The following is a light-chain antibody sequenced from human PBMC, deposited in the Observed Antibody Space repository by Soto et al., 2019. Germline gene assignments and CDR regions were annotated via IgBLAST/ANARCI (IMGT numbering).Light chain of an antibody. CDR2: DVT. Sequence: QSVLTQPASVSDSPGQSITISCTGTSSDVGGSNHVSWYQQHPGKAPKLMIYDVTNRPSGVSHRFSGSKSGSTASLIISGLQAEDEADYYCVSSTSSTTYVFGTGTRSPS. CDR1: SSDVGGSNH. J-gene: IGLJ1*01. V-gene: IGLV2-14*01. CDR3: VSSTSSTTYV.